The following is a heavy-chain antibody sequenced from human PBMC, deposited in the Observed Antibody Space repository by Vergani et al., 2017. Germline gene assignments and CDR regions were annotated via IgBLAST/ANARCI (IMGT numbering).Heavy chain of an antibody. CDR1: GFTFSSYS. Sequence: EVQLVESGGGLVQPGGSLRLSCAASGFTFSSYSMNWVRQAPGKGLEWVSYISSSSSTIYYADSVKGRFTISRDNAKNSLYLQMNSLRAEDTAVYYCARVAWVLNDDYGDYVEMDVWGKGTTVTVSS. D-gene: IGHD4-17*01. CDR3: ARVAWVLNDDYGDYVEMDV. V-gene: IGHV3-48*04. CDR2: ISSSSSTI. J-gene: IGHJ6*04.